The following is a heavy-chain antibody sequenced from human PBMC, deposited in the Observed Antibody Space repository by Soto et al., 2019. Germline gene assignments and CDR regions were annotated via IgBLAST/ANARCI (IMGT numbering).Heavy chain of an antibody. CDR2: IYYSGST. Sequence: KASETLSLTCTVSGGSISSGGYYWSWIRQHPGKGLEWIGYIYYSGSTYYNPSLKSRVTISVDTSKNQFSLKLSSVTAADTAVYYCARARVPVVVPAAIGWFDPWGQGTLVTVSS. V-gene: IGHV4-31*03. CDR1: GGSISSGGYY. D-gene: IGHD2-2*01. CDR3: ARARVPVVVPAAIGWFDP. J-gene: IGHJ5*02.